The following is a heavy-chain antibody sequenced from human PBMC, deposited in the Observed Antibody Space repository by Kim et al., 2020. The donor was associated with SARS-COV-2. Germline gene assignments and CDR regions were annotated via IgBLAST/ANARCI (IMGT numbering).Heavy chain of an antibody. J-gene: IGHJ6*02. V-gene: IGHV3-74*01. Sequence: DSVKGRFTISRDNAKNTLYLQMNSLRAEDTAVYYCARGGDYFYYYYGMDVWGQGTTVTVSS. D-gene: IGHD4-17*01. CDR3: ARGGDYFYYYYGMDV.